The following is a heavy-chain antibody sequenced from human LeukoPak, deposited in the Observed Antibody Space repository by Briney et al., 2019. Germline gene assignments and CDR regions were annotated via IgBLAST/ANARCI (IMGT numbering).Heavy chain of an antibody. V-gene: IGHV3-7*04. CDR2: IKQDGSDK. CDR1: GFTFSSYW. D-gene: IGHD3-3*01. CDR3: ARIRKTLTMYDVFDI. J-gene: IGHJ3*02. Sequence: GGSLRLSCAASGFTFSSYWMSWVRQAPGKGLEWVANIKQDGSDKYYVDSVKGRFTISRDNAKNSLYLQMNSLRAEDTAVYYCARIRKTLTMYDVFDIWGQGTMVTVSS.